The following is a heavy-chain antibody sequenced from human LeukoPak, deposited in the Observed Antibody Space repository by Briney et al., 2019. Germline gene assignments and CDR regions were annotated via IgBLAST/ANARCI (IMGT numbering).Heavy chain of an antibody. CDR1: GFTFSSYW. CDR2: IKQDGSEK. D-gene: IGHD6-6*01. Sequence: GGSLRLSCAASGFTFSSYWMSWVRQAPGKGLEWVSNIKQDGSEKYNVDSVKGRFTISTDNAKNSLYLQMKRLRAESTAVYYCARGLHEGIVPSPYNWFGPWGKGTLVTVSS. CDR3: ARGLHEGIVPSPYNWFGP. J-gene: IGHJ5*02. V-gene: IGHV3-7*02.